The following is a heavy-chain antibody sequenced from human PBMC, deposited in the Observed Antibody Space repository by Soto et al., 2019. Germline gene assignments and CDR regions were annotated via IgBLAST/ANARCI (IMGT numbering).Heavy chain of an antibody. V-gene: IGHV3-30*18. Sequence: GGSLRLSCAASGFSFSRSGMRCVGHAPSKGLECVANISYDGRNQYYTDSVKGRFTISRDKFKIAVYLQMNSLTLEDAAVYDCAKEEVPDYWGQGILVTVSS. CDR3: AKEEVPDY. CDR2: ISYDGRNQ. CDR1: GFSFSRSG. D-gene: IGHD2-2*01. J-gene: IGHJ4*02.